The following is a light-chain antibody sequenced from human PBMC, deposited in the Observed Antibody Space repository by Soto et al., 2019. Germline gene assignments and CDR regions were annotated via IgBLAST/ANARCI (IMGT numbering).Light chain of an antibody. CDR2: GAS. V-gene: IGKV3-15*01. Sequence: EIVMTHSPATLSVSRWQIVTLSCRASQSVNTNLAWYQHKPGQTPRLLIYGASTRATGIPARFSGSGSGTEFTLTISRLEPEDFALYYCQQYGSSQTFGQATKVDIK. J-gene: IGKJ1*01. CDR3: QQYGSSQT. CDR1: QSVNTN.